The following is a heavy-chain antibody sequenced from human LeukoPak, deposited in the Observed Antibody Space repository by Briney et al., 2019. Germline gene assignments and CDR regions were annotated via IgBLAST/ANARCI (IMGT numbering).Heavy chain of an antibody. CDR1: GFTVSSNY. CDR3: YAPNYYYYMDV. CDR2: IYSGGDT. V-gene: IGHV3-53*01. J-gene: IGHJ6*03. D-gene: IGHD2-2*01. Sequence: PGGSLRLSCAASGFTVSSNYMSWVRQPPGKGLEWVSVIYSGGDTSYADPVKGRFTISRDSSKNTLYLQMNSLRAEDTAVYYCYAPNYYYYMDVWGKGTTVTVSS.